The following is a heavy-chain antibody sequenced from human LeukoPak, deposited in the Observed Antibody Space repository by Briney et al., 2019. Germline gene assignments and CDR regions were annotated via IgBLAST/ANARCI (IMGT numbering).Heavy chain of an antibody. CDR1: GGSFSGYY. J-gene: IGHJ4*02. Sequence: SETLSLTCAVYGGSFSGYYWSWIRQPPVKGLEWIGEINHSGSTNYNPSLKSRVTISVDTSKNQFSLKLSSVTAADTAVYYCARGVVAATEIDCWGQGTLVTVSS. CDR2: INHSGST. V-gene: IGHV4-34*01. D-gene: IGHD6-13*01. CDR3: ARGVVAATEIDC.